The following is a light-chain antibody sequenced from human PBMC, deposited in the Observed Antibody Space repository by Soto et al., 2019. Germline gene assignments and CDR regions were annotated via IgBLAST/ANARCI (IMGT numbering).Light chain of an antibody. CDR1: ENVRTF. CDR3: QQRSDWPLT. V-gene: IGKV3-11*01. Sequence: EIVLTQSPGTLSLSPGERATLSCRASENVRTFVDWYQQKPGQAPRLLIYDASNRATGIPARFSGSGSGTDFTLTISSLEPEDFAVYYCQQRSDWPLTFGGGTKVDI. J-gene: IGKJ4*01. CDR2: DAS.